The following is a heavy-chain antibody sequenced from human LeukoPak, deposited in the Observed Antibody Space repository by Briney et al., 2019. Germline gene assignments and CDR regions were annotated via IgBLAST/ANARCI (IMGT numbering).Heavy chain of an antibody. J-gene: IGHJ1*01. D-gene: IGHD3-22*01. CDR1: GYTFTDYG. CDR2: ISAYNGNT. V-gene: IGHV1-18*01. CDR3: ATSYYDSSGYYYIAEYFQH. Sequence: GASVKVSCKTSGYTFTDYGISWVRQAPGQGLEWMGWISAYNGNTNYARKLQGRVTMTTDTSTRTAYMGLRSLRSDDTAVYYCATSYYDSSGYYYIAEYFQHWGQGTLVTVSS.